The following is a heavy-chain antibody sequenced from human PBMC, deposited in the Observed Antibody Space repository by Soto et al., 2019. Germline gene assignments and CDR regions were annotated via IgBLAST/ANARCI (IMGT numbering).Heavy chain of an antibody. CDR3: ARDQGGEFLQGSGMDV. Sequence: QVQLQESGPGLVKPSETLSLTCTVSGDSISRYYWSWIRLSPGKGLEWIGYIYYSGETNYNPSVKNRVTISVARTKNQFSLELISVTAADTAVYYCARDQGGEFLQGSGMDVCGQGTTVTV. CDR1: GDSISRYY. V-gene: IGHV4-59*01. CDR2: IYYSGET. J-gene: IGHJ6*02. D-gene: IGHD3-10*01.